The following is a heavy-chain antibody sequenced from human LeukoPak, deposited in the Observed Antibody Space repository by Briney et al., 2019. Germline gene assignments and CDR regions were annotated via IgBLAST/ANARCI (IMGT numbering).Heavy chain of an antibody. Sequence: SVKVSCKASGGTFSSYAISWVRQAPGQGLEWMGGIIPIFGTANYAQKFQGRVTITADESTSTAYMELSSLRSGDTAVYYCARGEVEMATITAFDYWGQGTLVTVSS. J-gene: IGHJ4*02. CDR3: ARGEVEMATITAFDY. V-gene: IGHV1-69*13. D-gene: IGHD5-24*01. CDR2: IIPIFGTA. CDR1: GGTFSSYA.